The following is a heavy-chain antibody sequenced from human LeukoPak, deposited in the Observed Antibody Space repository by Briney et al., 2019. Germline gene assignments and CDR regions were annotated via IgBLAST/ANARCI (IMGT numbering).Heavy chain of an antibody. Sequence: ASVKVSCEASGGTFSSCAISWVRQAPGQGLEWMGRIIPILGIANYAQKFQGRVTITADKSTSTAYMELSSLRSEDTAVYYCARSIVVVAANDWFDPWGQGTLVTVSS. D-gene: IGHD2-15*01. CDR1: GGTFSSCA. CDR2: IIPILGIA. CDR3: ARSIVVVAANDWFDP. V-gene: IGHV1-69*04. J-gene: IGHJ5*02.